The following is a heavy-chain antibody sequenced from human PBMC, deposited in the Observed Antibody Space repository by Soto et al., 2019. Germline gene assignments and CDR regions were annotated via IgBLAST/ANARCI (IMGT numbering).Heavy chain of an antibody. CDR1: GFTFSSYA. V-gene: IGHV3-30-3*01. D-gene: IGHD3-10*01. CDR3: ARDSKWQEYYYGSGTYLFDY. CDR2: ISYDGSNK. J-gene: IGHJ4*02. Sequence: GGSLRLSCAASGFTFSSYAMHWVRQAPGKGLEWVAVISYDGSNKYYADSVKGRFTISRDNSKNTLYLQMNSLRAEDTAVYYCARDSKWQEYYYGSGTYLFDYWGQGTLVTVSS.